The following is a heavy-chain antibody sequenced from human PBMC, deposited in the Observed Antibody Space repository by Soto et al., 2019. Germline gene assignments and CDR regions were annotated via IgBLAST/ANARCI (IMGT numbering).Heavy chain of an antibody. CDR2: ISGTASRT. J-gene: IGHJ4*02. CDR1: GFTPTTTP. Sequence: GGSLRLSCAGSGFTPTTTPLSWVRQPPGRGLEWVTTISGTASRTYYVDSVKSRFFISRDNSKNTVTLQMNNLTVDDTAVYYCATSFRYFDNWGQGTRVTVSS. V-gene: IGHV3-23*01. D-gene: IGHD3-9*01. CDR3: ATSFRYFDN.